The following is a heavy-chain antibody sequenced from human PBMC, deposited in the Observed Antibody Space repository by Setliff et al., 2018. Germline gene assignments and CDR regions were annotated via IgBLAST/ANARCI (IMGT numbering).Heavy chain of an antibody. CDR1: GFTFSDHH. CDR2: ITGSGAGT. J-gene: IGHJ6*03. CDR3: AKGGGGNYDSSGYYYYXXXXMDV. D-gene: IGHD3-22*01. Sequence: PGGSLRLSCAASGFTFSDHHIDWVRQAPGKGLEWVSGITGSGAGTYYADSVEGRFTISRDNSDNTLYLEMISPRAEDTAVYYCAKGGGGNYDSSGYYYYXXXXMDVWGKGTTVTVSS. V-gene: IGHV3-23*01.